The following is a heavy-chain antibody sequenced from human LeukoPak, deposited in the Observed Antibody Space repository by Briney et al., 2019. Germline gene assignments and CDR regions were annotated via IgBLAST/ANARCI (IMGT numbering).Heavy chain of an antibody. Sequence: GGSLRLSCAASGFTFSIYWMHWVRQAPGKGLVWVSRISSEGSSTTYADSVKGRFTISRDNAKDTLYLQMNSLRAEDTAVYYCARVGGWYFYFDYWGQGTLVTVSS. CDR1: GFTFSIYW. CDR2: ISSEGSST. V-gene: IGHV3-74*01. D-gene: IGHD6-19*01. J-gene: IGHJ4*02. CDR3: ARVGGWYFYFDY.